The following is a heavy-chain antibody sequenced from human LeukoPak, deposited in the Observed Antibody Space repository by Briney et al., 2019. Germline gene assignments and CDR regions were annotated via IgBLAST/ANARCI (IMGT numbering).Heavy chain of an antibody. J-gene: IGHJ4*02. CDR2: INPSGGST. Sequence: GASVKVSCKASGYTFTSYYMHWVRQAPGQGLEWMGIINPSGGSTSYAQKFHGRVTMTRDTSTSTVYMELSSLRSEDTAVYYCAREGMYYYDSSGYPDYWGQGTLVTVSS. D-gene: IGHD3-22*01. CDR1: GYTFTSYY. V-gene: IGHV1-46*01. CDR3: AREGMYYYDSSGYPDY.